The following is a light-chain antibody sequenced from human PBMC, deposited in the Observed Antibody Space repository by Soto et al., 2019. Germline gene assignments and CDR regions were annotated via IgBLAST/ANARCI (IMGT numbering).Light chain of an antibody. Sequence: EIVLTQSPGTLSLSPGERATLSCRASQTVSSTSIAWYQQKPGLAPRPLIFDASTRATGIPDRFSGSGSGTDFTLTISRLEPEDFAVYYCQHYGSSPLTFGGGTKVDIK. V-gene: IGKV3D-20*01. CDR3: QHYGSSPLT. CDR2: DAS. CDR1: QTVSSTS. J-gene: IGKJ4*01.